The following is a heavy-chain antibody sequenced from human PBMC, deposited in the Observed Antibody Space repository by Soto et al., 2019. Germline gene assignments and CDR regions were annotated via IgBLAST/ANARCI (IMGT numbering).Heavy chain of an antibody. D-gene: IGHD2-15*01. CDR3: AREEGYCGGGSCFRSAFDL. Sequence: EVQLVESGGRLVKPGGSLRLSCAASGFDLSRYSIGWVRQAPGKGLEWVSFIFNYDDSQYYADLVKGRFAISRDNAKNSVYLQMNSLRAEDTAVYYCAREEGYCGGGSCFRSAFDLWGQGTVVTVSS. CDR2: IFNYDDSQ. CDR1: GFDLSRYS. V-gene: IGHV3-21*01. J-gene: IGHJ3*01.